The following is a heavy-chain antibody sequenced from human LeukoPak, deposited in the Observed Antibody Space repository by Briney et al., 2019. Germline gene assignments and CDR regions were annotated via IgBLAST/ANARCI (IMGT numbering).Heavy chain of an antibody. V-gene: IGHV4-30-4*01. CDR1: GGSISSGDYY. Sequence: PSETLSLTCTVCGGSISSGDYYWSWIRQPPGKGLEWIGYIYYSGSTYYNPSLKSRVTISVDTSKNQFSLKLSSVTAADTAVYYCVSAPHEGDAFDIWGQGTMVTVSS. CDR3: VSAPHEGDAFDI. J-gene: IGHJ3*02. CDR2: IYYSGST.